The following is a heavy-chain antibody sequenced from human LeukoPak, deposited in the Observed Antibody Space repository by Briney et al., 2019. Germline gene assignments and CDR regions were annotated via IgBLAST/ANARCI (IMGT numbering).Heavy chain of an antibody. D-gene: IGHD6-19*01. CDR1: GFTFSNYG. Sequence: PGGSLRLSCVASGFTFSNYGMHWVRQAPGKGLEWVAVIWYDGSNIYYADSVKGRFTISRDNSKNTLYLQMNSLRAEDTAVYYCAKEGEQWPPGRYWGQGTLVTVSS. CDR3: AKEGEQWPPGRY. V-gene: IGHV3-33*06. CDR2: IWYDGSNI. J-gene: IGHJ4*02.